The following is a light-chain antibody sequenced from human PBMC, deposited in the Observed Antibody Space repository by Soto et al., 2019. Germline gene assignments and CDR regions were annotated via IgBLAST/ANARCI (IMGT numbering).Light chain of an antibody. CDR3: QQYNNWPRT. J-gene: IGKJ1*01. CDR2: GAS. Sequence: EIVMTQSPATLSVSPGERATLSCRASQSVSSSLAWFQQKPGQPPRLLIYGASARATGTPARFSGSGYGIEFTLTISSLQSEDFAVYYCQQYNNWPRTFGQGTKVDIK. CDR1: QSVSSS. V-gene: IGKV3-15*01.